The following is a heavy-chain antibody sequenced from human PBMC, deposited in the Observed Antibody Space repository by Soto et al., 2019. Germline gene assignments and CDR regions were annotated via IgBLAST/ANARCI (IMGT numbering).Heavy chain of an antibody. J-gene: IGHJ4*02. Sequence: EGQLMESGGGLVKPGGSLRLSCAASGFIFTDAYMNWVRQAPGKGLEWVGRIKSTSAGGTTEDAAPVKGRFIISRDDSKNMLYLQMNSLKIDDTAVYYCATGWSSRDYWGQGALVIVSS. CDR3: ATGWSSRDY. CDR1: GFIFTDAY. CDR2: IKSTSAGGTT. D-gene: IGHD6-19*01. V-gene: IGHV3-15*07.